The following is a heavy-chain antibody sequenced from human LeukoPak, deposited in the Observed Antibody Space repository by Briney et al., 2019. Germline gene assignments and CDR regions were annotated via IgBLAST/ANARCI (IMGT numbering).Heavy chain of an antibody. V-gene: IGHV1-18*01. J-gene: IGHJ3*02. Sequence: RASVKVSCKASGYTFTNYGISWVRQAPGQGLEWMGWISAYNGNTNYAQSLQGRVTMTTDTSTSTAYMELRSLRSDDTAVYYCARDYYDNSGRGDIWGQGTMVTVSS. CDR3: ARDYYDNSGRGDI. D-gene: IGHD3-22*01. CDR1: GYTFTNYG. CDR2: ISAYNGNT.